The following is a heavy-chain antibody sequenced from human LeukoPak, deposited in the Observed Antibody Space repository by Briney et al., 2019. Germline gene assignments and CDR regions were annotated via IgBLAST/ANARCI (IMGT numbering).Heavy chain of an antibody. CDR1: GGSISSSSYY. D-gene: IGHD3-10*01. J-gene: IGHJ4*02. CDR3: ARGKRGYYGSGSYYIDY. CDR2: IYYSGST. V-gene: IGHV4-61*05. Sequence: ASETLSLTCTVSGGSISSSSYYWGWIRQPPGKGLEWIGYIYYSGSTNYNPSLKSRVTISVDTSKNQFSLKLSSVTAADTAVYYCARGKRGYYGSGSYYIDYWGQGTLVTVSS.